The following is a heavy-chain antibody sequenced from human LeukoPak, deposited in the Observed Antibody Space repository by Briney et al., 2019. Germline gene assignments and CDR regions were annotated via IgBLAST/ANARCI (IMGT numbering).Heavy chain of an antibody. Sequence: ASVKVSCKASGYTFTGYYMHWVRQAPGQGLEWMGLINPNSGGTNYAQKFQGRVIMTRDTSISTAYMELSRLRSDDTAVYYYATDEGKLLWSDAFDIWCQGPMVTVTS. CDR2: INPNSGGT. J-gene: IGHJ3*02. V-gene: IGHV1-2*02. CDR1: GYTFTGYY. CDR3: ATDEGKLLWSDAFDI. D-gene: IGHD3-10*01.